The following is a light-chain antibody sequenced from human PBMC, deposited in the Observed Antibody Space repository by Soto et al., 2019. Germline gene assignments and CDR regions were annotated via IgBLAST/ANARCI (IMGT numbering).Light chain of an antibody. J-gene: IGKJ3*01. V-gene: IGKV1-39*01. CDR3: QQSYSTPFT. CDR1: QSSSSY. Sequence: DIQMTQSPSSLSAPVGDRVTITCRASQSSSSYLNWYQQKPGKAPRLLIYAASSLQSGVQSRFRGSGSGTDFTLTISSLQPEDFATYYCQQSYSTPFTFGPGTKVDIK. CDR2: AAS.